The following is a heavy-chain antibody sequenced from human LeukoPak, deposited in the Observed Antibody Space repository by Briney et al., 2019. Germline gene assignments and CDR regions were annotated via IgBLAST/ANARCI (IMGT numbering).Heavy chain of an antibody. CDR3: AREVIHDYGDHFDY. CDR2: ISYDGSNK. CDR1: GFTFSSYA. J-gene: IGHJ4*02. V-gene: IGHV3-30-3*01. Sequence: GRSLRLSCAASGFTFSSYAMHWVRQAPGKGLEWVAVISYDGSNKYYADSVKGRFTISRDNSKNTLYLQMNSLRAEDTAVYYCAREVIHDYGDHFDYWGQGTLVTVSS. D-gene: IGHD4-17*01.